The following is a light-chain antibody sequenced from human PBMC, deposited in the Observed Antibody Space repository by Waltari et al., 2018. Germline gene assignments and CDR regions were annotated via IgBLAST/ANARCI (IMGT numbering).Light chain of an antibody. CDR3: QTGGHGTWV. V-gene: IGLV4-69*01. J-gene: IGLJ3*02. CDR2: INSDGSH. CDR1: SGHSNNI. Sequence: QLVVTQSSSASASLGASVKLTCTLDSGHSNNIHAWRQQQPEKGPRYLMKINSDGSHSKGDEIPDRFSGSSSGAERYLTISNLQSEDEGDYYCQTGGHGTWVFGGGTKLTVL.